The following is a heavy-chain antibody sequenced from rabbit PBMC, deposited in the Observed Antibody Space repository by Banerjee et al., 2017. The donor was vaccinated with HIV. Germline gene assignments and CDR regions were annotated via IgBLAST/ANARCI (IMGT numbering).Heavy chain of an antibody. J-gene: IGHJ4*01. V-gene: IGHV1S45*01. CDR1: GFSFSSNA. Sequence: QEQLEESGGDLVKPEGSLTLTCTASGFSFSSNAMCWVRQAPGKGLEWIGCFYTGSGSAYYASWAKGRFTISKTSSTTVTLQMTSLTAADTATYFCARDLAGVIGWNFNLWGPGTLVTVS. CDR2: FYTGSGSA. D-gene: IGHD4-1*01. CDR3: ARDLAGVIGWNFNL.